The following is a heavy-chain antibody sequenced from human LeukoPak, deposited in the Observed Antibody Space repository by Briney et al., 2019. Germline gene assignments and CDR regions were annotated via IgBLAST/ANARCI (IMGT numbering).Heavy chain of an antibody. CDR2: ISSSGSTI. J-gene: IGHJ4*02. Sequence: GGSLRLSCAASGFTFSSYSMNWVRQAPGKGLEWVSYISSSGSTIYYADSVKGRFTISRDNAKNSLYLQMNSLRAEDTAVYYCARRRDSGSLQHFDYWGQGTLVTVSS. CDR1: GFTFSSYS. D-gene: IGHD1-26*01. CDR3: ARRRDSGSLQHFDY. V-gene: IGHV3-48*04.